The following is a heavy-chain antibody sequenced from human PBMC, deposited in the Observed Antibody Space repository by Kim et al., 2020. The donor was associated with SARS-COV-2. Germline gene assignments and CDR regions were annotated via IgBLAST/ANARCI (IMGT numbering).Heavy chain of an antibody. D-gene: IGHD3-10*01. CDR3: AGGKHGSALYDY. V-gene: IGHV4-59*09. J-gene: IGHJ4*02. Sequence: NYNPALKQRVAMSVDTSKNQCSLKLSAVTAADRAVYYCAGGKHGSALYDYWGQGTLVTVSS.